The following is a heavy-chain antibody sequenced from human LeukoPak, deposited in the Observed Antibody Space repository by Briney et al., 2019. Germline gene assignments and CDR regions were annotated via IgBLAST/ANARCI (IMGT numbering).Heavy chain of an antibody. Sequence: GASLRLSCSASGFTFSSYGMHWVRQAPGKGLEYVSAISSIGRSTYYADSVKGRFTISRDNSKNTLYLQMSSLRAEDTAVYSCVKGSGYYPDFHFDYWGQGTLVTV. CDR1: GFTFSSYG. D-gene: IGHD3-22*01. CDR2: ISSIGRST. J-gene: IGHJ4*02. V-gene: IGHV3-64D*06. CDR3: VKGSGYYPDFHFDY.